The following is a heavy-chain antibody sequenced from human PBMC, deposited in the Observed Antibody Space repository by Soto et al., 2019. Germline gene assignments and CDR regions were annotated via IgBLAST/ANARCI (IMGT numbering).Heavy chain of an antibody. CDR3: AKVSGGPIPGY. Sequence: PSETLSLTCTVSGDSISSNSHYWSWIRQPPGKGLEWIGYIYYTGSTNYNPSLKSRVTISVDTSKNQFSLKLSSVTAADTAVYYCAKVSGGPIPGYWGQGTLVTVSS. V-gene: IGHV4-61*01. CDR1: GDSISSNSHY. CDR2: IYYTGST. D-gene: IGHD2-21*01. J-gene: IGHJ4*02.